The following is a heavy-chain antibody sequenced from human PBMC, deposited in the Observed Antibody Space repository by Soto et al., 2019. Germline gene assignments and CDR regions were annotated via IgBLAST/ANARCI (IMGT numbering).Heavy chain of an antibody. V-gene: IGHV3-21*01. D-gene: IGHD3-10*01. CDR3: ARGLDYYGSGRTDFDY. CDR2: ISSSSSYK. J-gene: IGHJ4*02. CDR1: GFTFSTYS. Sequence: GGSLRLSCAASGFTFSTYSMNWVRQAPGKGLEWVSSISSSSSYKYYADSVKGRLTISRDNAKNSLYLQMNSLRAEDTAVYYCARGLDYYGSGRTDFDYWGQGTLVTVSS.